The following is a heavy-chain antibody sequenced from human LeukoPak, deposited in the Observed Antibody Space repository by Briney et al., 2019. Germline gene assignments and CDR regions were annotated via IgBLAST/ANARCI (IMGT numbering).Heavy chain of an antibody. CDR2: IIPIFGTA. CDR3: ASRGEISPIPDYYYYMDV. D-gene: IGHD1-14*01. Sequence: GSSVKVSCKASGGTFSSYAISWVRQVPGQGLEWMGGIIPIFGTANYAQKFQGRVTITADESTSTAYMELSSLRSEDTAVYYCASRGEISPIPDYYYYMDVWGKGTTVTVSS. V-gene: IGHV1-69*01. J-gene: IGHJ6*03. CDR1: GGTFSSYA.